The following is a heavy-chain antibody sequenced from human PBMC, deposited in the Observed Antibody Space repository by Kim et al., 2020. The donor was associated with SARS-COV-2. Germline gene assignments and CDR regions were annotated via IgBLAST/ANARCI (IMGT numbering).Heavy chain of an antibody. D-gene: IGHD6-13*01. Sequence: GGSLRLSCAASGFIFSDSAMYWVRQASGKGLQWVCRIRSKANSYATAYDVSVKGRFIISRDDSKNTAYLQMNSLKTEDTAIYYCTRVPPYSNSWWDAFDIWGQGTMVTVSS. V-gene: IGHV3-73*01. CDR3: TRVPPYSNSWWDAFDI. J-gene: IGHJ3*02. CDR1: GFIFSDSA. CDR2: IRSKANSYAT.